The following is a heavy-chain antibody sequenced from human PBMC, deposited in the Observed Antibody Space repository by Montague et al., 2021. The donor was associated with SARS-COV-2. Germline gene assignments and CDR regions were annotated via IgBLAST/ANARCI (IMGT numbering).Heavy chain of an antibody. CDR3: ARHVSGSLTHFHH. D-gene: IGHD1-26*01. J-gene: IGHJ1*01. V-gene: IGHV4-59*08. CDR2: IYYGGST. CDR1: GGSLSSYY. Sequence: SETRSLTCTVSGGSLSSYYWSWIRQPPGKGLEWIGYIYYGGSTNYNPSLKSRVTISVDTSKYQFSLNLSSVTAADTAVYYCARHVSGSLTHFHHWGQGSLVTVSS.